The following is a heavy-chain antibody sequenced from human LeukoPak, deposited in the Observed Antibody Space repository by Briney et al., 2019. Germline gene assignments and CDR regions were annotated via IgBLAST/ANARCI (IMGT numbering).Heavy chain of an antibody. CDR1: GFTFSSYW. V-gene: IGHV3-7*01. Sequence: GGSLRLSCAASGFTFSSYWMSWVRQAPGRGLEWVANIKQDGSEKCYVDSVKGRFTISRDNAKNSLYLQMNSLRAEDTAVYYCASLRMATTYFDYWGQGTLVTVSS. CDR3: ASLRMATTYFDY. D-gene: IGHD5-24*01. J-gene: IGHJ4*02. CDR2: IKQDGSEK.